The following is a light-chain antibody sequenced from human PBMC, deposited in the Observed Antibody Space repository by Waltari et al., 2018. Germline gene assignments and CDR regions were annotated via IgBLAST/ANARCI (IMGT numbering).Light chain of an antibody. CDR3: SSYTSSDTLV. V-gene: IGLV2-14*03. CDR1: SSYVGGHNR. J-gene: IGLJ3*02. CDR2: DVS. Sequence: QPALILAASASGSHGQSIRLYCNGTSSYVGGHNRVTWYQQPPGEAPKLMIYDVSNRPSGVSNRFSGSKSGNTASLTISGLQAEDDADYYCSSYTSSDTLVFGGGTKLTVL.